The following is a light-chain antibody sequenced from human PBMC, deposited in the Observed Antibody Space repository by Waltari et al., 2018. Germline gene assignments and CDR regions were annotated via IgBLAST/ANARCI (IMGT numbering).Light chain of an antibody. CDR2: DVT. CDR1: SSEVGGYNY. V-gene: IGLV2-11*01. Sequence: QSALTQPRSVSGSPGQSVTISCTGTSSEVGGYNYVSWYQQHPGKAPKLMIYDVTTRPSGVPDRFSGSKSGNTASLTISGLQAEDEADYYCCSYAGSYTWVFGGGTKLTVL. CDR3: CSYAGSYTWV. J-gene: IGLJ2*01.